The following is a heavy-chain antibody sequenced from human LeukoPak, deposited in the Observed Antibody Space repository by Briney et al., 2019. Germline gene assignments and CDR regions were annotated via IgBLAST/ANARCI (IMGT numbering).Heavy chain of an antibody. Sequence: GGSLRLTCVASGFTFTSYSMNWVRQAPGKGLEWVSYITSSSTTVFYADSVKGRFTISRGNAKNSVYLQVNSLNVEDTAIYYCTRGKVVLRGTVFDYWGQGPPVAVSS. CDR2: ITSSSTTV. D-gene: IGHD3-22*01. V-gene: IGHV3-48*01. CDR3: TRGKVVLRGTVFDY. CDR1: GFTFTSYS. J-gene: IGHJ4*02.